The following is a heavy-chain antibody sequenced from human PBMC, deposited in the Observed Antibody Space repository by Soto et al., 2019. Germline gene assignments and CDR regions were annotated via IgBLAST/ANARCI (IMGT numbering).Heavy chain of an antibody. CDR2: ISAYNGNT. CDR3: AIKHRDFWSGYYANWFDP. D-gene: IGHD3-3*01. V-gene: IGHV1-18*01. Sequence: ASVKVSCKASGYTFTTYGISWVRQAPGQGLEWMGWISAYNGNTKYAQRLQGRVTMTTDTSTSTAYMELRSLRSDDTAVYYCAIKHRDFWSGYYANWFDPWGQGTLVTVSS. J-gene: IGHJ5*02. CDR1: GYTFTTYG.